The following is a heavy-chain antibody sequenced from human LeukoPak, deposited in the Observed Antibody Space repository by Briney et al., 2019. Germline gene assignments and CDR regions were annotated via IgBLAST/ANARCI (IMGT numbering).Heavy chain of an antibody. CDR3: ARHELERSTVTTGGWFDP. CDR2: ISYSGST. J-gene: IGHJ5*02. V-gene: IGHV4-39*01. CDR1: GGSISSSSYY. D-gene: IGHD4-17*01. Sequence: PSEALSLTCTVSGGSISSSSYYWGWIRQPPGKGLEWIGSISYSGSTYYNPSLRSRVTISVDTSKNQFSLGLSSVTAADTAVYYCARHELERSTVTTGGWFDPWGQGTQVTVSS.